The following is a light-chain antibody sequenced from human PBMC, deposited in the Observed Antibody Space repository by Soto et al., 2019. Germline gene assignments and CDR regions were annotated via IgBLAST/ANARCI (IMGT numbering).Light chain of an antibody. V-gene: IGLV2-14*01. J-gene: IGLJ3*02. CDR1: TSDVGGYKY. CDR2: EVS. Sequence: QSALTQPASVSGSPGQSITISCAGTTSDVGGYKYVSWYQQHPANAPQLIIYEVSTRPTGVSNRFSGSKSGNTASLSIYGLQDEEEDEYYCSSYTRGHTGVFGGGTKLTVL. CDR3: SSYTRGHTGV.